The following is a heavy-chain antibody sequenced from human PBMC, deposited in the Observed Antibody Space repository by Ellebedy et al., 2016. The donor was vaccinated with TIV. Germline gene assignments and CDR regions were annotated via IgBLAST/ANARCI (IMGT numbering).Heavy chain of an antibody. V-gene: IGHV3-7*01. J-gene: IGHJ4*02. Sequence: PGGSLRLSCAASGFTFSSYWMSWVRQAPGKGLEWVANIKHDGSEKYYVDSVKGRFTISRDNAKNSRYLQMNSLRAKDTAVYYCARDFDCSSATCYDGGFDYWGQGTLVTVSS. D-gene: IGHD2-2*01. CDR3: ARDFDCSSATCYDGGFDY. CDR1: GFTFSSYW. CDR2: IKHDGSEK.